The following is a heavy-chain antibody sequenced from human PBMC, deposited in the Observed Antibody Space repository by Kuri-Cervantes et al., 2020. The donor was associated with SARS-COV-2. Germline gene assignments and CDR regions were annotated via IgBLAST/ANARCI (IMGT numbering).Heavy chain of an antibody. D-gene: IGHD6-25*01. Sequence: ESLKISCAVSGYSISSGYYWGWIRQPPGKGLEWIGYVYNTGSTGYNPSLKSRVTISVDTSKRQFSLRLTSVTATDTAVYYCVRVAIGGLYDAIDVWGQGRMVTVSS. J-gene: IGHJ3*01. CDR3: VRVAIGGLYDAIDV. V-gene: IGHV4-38-2*01. CDR2: VYNTGST. CDR1: GYSISSGYY.